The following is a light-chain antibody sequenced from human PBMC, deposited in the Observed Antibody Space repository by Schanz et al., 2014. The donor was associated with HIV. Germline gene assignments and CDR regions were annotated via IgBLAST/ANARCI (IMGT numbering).Light chain of an antibody. J-gene: IGLJ2*01. Sequence: QSALTQPPSASGSPGQSVTISCTGTSSDVGGHNYVSWYQQHPGKAPKLMIYEVDKRPSGVPARFSGSKSGNTASLTVSGLQAEDEADYYCATWHSSLREVVFGGGTKLTVL. CDR2: EVD. CDR3: ATWHSSLREVV. CDR1: SSDVGGHNY. V-gene: IGLV2-8*01.